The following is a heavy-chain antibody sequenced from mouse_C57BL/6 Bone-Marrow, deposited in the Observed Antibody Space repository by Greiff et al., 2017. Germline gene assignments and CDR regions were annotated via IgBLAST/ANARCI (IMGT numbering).Heavy chain of an antibody. CDR2: IYPGDGDT. D-gene: IGHD1-1*01. J-gene: IGHJ2*01. V-gene: IGHV1-82*01. CDR1: GYAFSSSW. Sequence: QVQLQPSGPELVKPGASVKISCKASGYAFSSSWMNWVKQRPGKGLEWIGRIYPGDGDTNYNGKFKGKATLTADKSSSTAYMQLSSLTSEDSAVYFCARKGTYYGSSSLVDYWGQGTTLTVSS. CDR3: ARKGTYYGSSSLVDY.